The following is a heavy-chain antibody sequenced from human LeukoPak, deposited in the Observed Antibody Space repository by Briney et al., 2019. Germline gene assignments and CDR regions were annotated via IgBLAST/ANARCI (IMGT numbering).Heavy chain of an antibody. CDR3: ARRPGNVYSTWSHWFDS. CDR2: ISYDGSNI. Sequence: GGSLRLSCAASGFTFSSYAMHWVRQVPGKGLEWVAVISYDGSNIYYVDSVKGRFTTSRDTSKNTLYLQMNSLRAEDTAVYYCARRPGNVYSTWSHWFDSWGQGTLVTVSS. D-gene: IGHD6-6*01. CDR1: GFTFSSYA. J-gene: IGHJ5*01. V-gene: IGHV3-30*03.